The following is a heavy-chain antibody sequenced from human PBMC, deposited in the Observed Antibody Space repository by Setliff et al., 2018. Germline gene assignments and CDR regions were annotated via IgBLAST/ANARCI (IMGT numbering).Heavy chain of an antibody. Sequence: LTCTVSGGSISPYFWSWIRQSPGKGLEWIGYIYHNGNTNFNPSLKSRVTMSVDTSKNQFALNLTSVTAADTAVYYCARDRSAYSYGLDVWGQGTTVTVSS. CDR3: ARDRSAYSYGLDV. CDR2: IYHNGNT. J-gene: IGHJ6*02. V-gene: IGHV4-4*08. CDR1: GGSISPYF.